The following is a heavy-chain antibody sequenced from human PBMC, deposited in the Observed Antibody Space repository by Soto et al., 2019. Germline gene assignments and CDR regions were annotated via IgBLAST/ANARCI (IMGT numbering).Heavy chain of an antibody. J-gene: IGHJ4*02. V-gene: IGHV4-59*12. CDR1: GGSISSYY. CDR3: ARLYGFSGFDY. Sequence: QVQLQESGPGLVKPSETLSLTCTVSGGSISSYYWSWIRQPPGKGLEWIGYIYYSGSTNYNPSLRCRVTISVDPSNNQFSLKLSSVTAADTAVYYCARLYGFSGFDYWGQGTLGTVSS. D-gene: IGHD6-25*01. CDR2: IYYSGST.